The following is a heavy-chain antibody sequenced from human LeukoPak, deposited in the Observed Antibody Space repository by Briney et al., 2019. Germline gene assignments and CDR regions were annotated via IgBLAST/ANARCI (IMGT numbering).Heavy chain of an antibody. D-gene: IGHD3-22*01. V-gene: IGHV4-34*01. CDR3: ARGNYDSSGYYNYYFNY. CDR2: INHSGST. Sequence: SETLSLTCAVYGGSFSGYYWSWIRQPPGKGLEWIGEINHSGSTNYNPSLKSRVTISVDTSKNQFSLKLSSVTAADTAVYYCARGNYDSSGYYNYYFNYWGQGTLVTVSS. CDR1: GGSFSGYY. J-gene: IGHJ4*02.